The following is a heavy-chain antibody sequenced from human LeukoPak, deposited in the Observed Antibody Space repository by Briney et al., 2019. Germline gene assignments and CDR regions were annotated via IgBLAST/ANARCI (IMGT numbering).Heavy chain of an antibody. CDR2: LNPGNSDS. J-gene: IGHJ4*02. CDR1: GYNFPRYW. CDR3: ARGGDYYDY. V-gene: IGHV5-51*01. D-gene: IGHD3-10*01. Sequence: GESLKISCKGSGYNFPRYWIGWVRQMPGKGLEWMGILNPGNSDSRYSPSFQGQVTISADKSISIAYLQWSSLKASDTAIYYCARGGDYYDYWGQGTPVTVSS.